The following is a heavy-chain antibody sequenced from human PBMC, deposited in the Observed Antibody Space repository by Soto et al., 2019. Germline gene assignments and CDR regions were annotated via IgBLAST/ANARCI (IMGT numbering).Heavy chain of an antibody. Sequence: QVQVVQSGAEVKKPGSSVKVSCKASGGYYRSYTITWVRQAPGQGLEWMGRVIPILGVVNYAQKFQGKVTFTAAKSTSTAYMELSSLRSDDTAVYYCARESVGDYPHLDCWGQGTLVTVSS. CDR1: GGYYRSYT. CDR3: ARESVGDYPHLDC. V-gene: IGHV1-69*08. CDR2: VIPILGVV. D-gene: IGHD4-17*01. J-gene: IGHJ4*01.